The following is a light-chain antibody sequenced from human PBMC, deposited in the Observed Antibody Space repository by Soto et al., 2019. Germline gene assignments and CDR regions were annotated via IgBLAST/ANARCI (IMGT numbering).Light chain of an antibody. Sequence: QSALTQPASVSGSPGQSITISCTGTRSDVGGYNSVCWHQQHPGKAPELLIYEVSNRPSGVSHRFSGSKSGNTASLTISGLQAEDEADYYCCSYTSISTGVLFGGGTKVTVL. J-gene: IGLJ2*01. CDR3: CSYTSISTGVL. CDR1: RSDVGGYNS. V-gene: IGLV2-14*01. CDR2: EVS.